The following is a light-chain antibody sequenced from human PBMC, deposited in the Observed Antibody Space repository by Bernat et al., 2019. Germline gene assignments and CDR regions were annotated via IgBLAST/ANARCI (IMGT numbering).Light chain of an antibody. CDR3: QAWDGTTDVV. J-gene: IGLJ2*01. Sequence: SYELTQPPSVSVSPGQTATITCPGDRLGDRYTSWYQQKPGQSPVLVIFRHNKRPSGIPERFSGSNSGNTATLTIGGTQAMDEGDYYCQAWDGTTDVVFGGGTKWAVL. CDR2: RHN. V-gene: IGLV3-1*01. CDR1: RLGDRY.